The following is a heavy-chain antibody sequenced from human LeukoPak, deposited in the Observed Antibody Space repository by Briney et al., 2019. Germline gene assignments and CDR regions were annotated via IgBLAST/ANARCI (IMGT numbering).Heavy chain of an antibody. CDR1: GFTFSSYP. D-gene: IGHD3-10*01. CDR2: ISGCGGST. Sequence: PGGSLRLSCAASGFTFSSYPMSWVRQAPGKGLEWVSSISGCGGSTYYADSVKGRFTISRDNSKNTLYLQMNSLRAEDTALYYCAKRGASGSSYRGFDSWGQGTLVTVSS. V-gene: IGHV3-23*01. J-gene: IGHJ4*02. CDR3: AKRGASGSSYRGFDS.